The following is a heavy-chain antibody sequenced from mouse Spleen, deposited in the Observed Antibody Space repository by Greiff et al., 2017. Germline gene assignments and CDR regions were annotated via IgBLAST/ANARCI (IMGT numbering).Heavy chain of an antibody. Sequence: VQLQQSGAELVRPGASVKLSCTASGFNIKDYYTHWVKQRPEQGLEWIGRIDPEDGDTEYAPKFQGKATMTADTSSNTAYLQLSSLTSEDTAVYYCTPNWDGKAMDYWGQGTSVTVSS. CDR3: TPNWDGKAMDY. CDR2: IDPEDGDT. V-gene: IGHV14-1*01. D-gene: IGHD4-1*01. CDR1: GFNIKDYY. J-gene: IGHJ4*01.